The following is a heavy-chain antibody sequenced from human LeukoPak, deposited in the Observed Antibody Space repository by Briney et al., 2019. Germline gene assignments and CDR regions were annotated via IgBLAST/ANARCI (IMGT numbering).Heavy chain of an antibody. CDR1: GGSFSGYY. D-gene: IGHD3-22*01. J-gene: IGHJ5*02. CDR2: INHSGGT. V-gene: IGHV4-34*01. Sequence: PSETLSLTCAVYGGSFSGYYWSWIRQPPGKGLEWIGEINHSGGTNYNPSLKSRVTISVDTSKNQFSLKLSSVTAADTAVYYCASRLIEYYDSSGYYPWGQGTLVTVSS. CDR3: ASRLIEYYDSSGYYP.